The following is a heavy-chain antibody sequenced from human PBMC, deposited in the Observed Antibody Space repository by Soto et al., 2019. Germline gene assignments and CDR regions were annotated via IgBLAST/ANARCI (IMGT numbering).Heavy chain of an antibody. D-gene: IGHD4-17*01. CDR3: ARDDYGSGWFDP. V-gene: IGHV1-58*01. Sequence: GASVKVSCKASGFTFTSSAVQWVRQARGQRLEWIGWIVVGSGNTNYAQKFQERVTITRDMSTSTVYMELSSLRAEDTAVYYCARDDYGSGWFDPWGQGTLVTVSS. J-gene: IGHJ5*02. CDR2: IVVGSGNT. CDR1: GFTFTSSA.